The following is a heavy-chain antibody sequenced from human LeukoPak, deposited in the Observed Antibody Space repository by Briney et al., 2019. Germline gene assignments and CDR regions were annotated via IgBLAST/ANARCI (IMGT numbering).Heavy chain of an antibody. J-gene: IGHJ3*02. CDR1: GFTVSSNY. D-gene: IGHD6-13*01. Sequence: PGGSLRLSCAASGFTVSSNYMSWVRQAPGKGLEWVSVIYSGGSTYYADSVKGRFTISRDNSKNTLYLQMNSLRAEDTAVYYCARGGSSSWSPGAFDIWGQGTMVTVSS. CDR2: IYSGGST. V-gene: IGHV3-53*01. CDR3: ARGGSSSWSPGAFDI.